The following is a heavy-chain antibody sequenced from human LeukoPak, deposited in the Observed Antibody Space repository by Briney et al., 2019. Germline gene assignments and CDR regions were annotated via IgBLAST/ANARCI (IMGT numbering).Heavy chain of an antibody. V-gene: IGHV1-8*02. CDR2: MNPNSGNT. CDR1: GYTFSNYY. J-gene: IGHJ5*02. Sequence: ASVKVSCKTSGYTFSNYYMDWVRQATGQGLEWMGWMNPNSGNTGYAQKFQGRVTMTRNTSISTAYMELSSLRSEDTAVYYCARLLWFGELRPFDPWGQGTLVTVSS. D-gene: IGHD3-10*01. CDR3: ARLLWFGELRPFDP.